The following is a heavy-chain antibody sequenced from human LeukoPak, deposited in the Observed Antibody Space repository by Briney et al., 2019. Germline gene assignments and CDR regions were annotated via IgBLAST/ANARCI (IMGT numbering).Heavy chain of an antibody. CDR3: ARRGYSYGYFDY. J-gene: IGHJ4*02. CDR1: GGSISSGGYY. D-gene: IGHD5-18*01. Sequence: PRTLSLTCTVSGGSISSGGYYWSWIRQHPGKGLEWIGYIYYSGSTYYNPSLKSRVTISVDTSKNQFSLKLSSVTAADTAVYYCARRGYSYGYFDYWGQGTLVTVSS. V-gene: IGHV4-31*03. CDR2: IYYSGST.